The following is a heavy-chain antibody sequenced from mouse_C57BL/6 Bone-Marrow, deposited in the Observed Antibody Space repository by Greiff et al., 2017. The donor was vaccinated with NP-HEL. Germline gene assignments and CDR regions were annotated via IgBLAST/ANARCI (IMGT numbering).Heavy chain of an antibody. CDR1: GYTFTSYW. J-gene: IGHJ4*01. V-gene: IGHV1-69*01. D-gene: IGHD1-1*01. Sequence: VQLQQPGAELVMPGASVKLSCKASGYTFTSYWMHWVKQRPGQGLEWIGEIDPSDSYTNYNPKFKGKSTLTVDKSSSTAYMQLSSLTSEDSAVYYFASAGITTVVATRAMDYWGQGTSVTVSS. CDR2: IDPSDSYT. CDR3: ASAGITTVVATRAMDY.